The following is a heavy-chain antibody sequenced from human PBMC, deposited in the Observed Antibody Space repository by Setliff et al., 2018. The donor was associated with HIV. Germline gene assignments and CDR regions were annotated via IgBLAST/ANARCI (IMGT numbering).Heavy chain of an antibody. J-gene: IGHJ1*01. CDR1: GGSMSSQY. Sequence: SETLSLTCTVSGGSMSSQYWSWVRQSPGKGLEWIGYIFYSATDYNPSLKSRVTMSIDTSKNQFSLNLRSVTAADTAVYSCARGPVYCGGRGDNCHGFQYRAQGTLVTVSS. V-gene: IGHV4-59*11. CDR2: IFYSAT. D-gene: IGHD2-21*01. CDR3: ARGPVYCGGRGDNCHGFQY.